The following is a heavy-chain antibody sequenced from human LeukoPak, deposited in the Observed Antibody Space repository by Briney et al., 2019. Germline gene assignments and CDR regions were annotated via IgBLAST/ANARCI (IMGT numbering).Heavy chain of an antibody. V-gene: IGHV1-8*01. Sequence: ASVTVSFTASGYTFTIYDINWVRQAPGQGLEWMGWMNPNSGNTGYAQKFQGRVTMTRNTSISTAYMELSSLRSEDTAVYYCARGAGSPWGQGTLVTVSS. CDR3: ARGAGSP. J-gene: IGHJ5*02. D-gene: IGHD6-13*01. CDR2: MNPNSGNT. CDR1: GYTFTIYD.